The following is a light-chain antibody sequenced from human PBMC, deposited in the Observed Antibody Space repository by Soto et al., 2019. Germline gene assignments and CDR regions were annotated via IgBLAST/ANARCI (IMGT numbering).Light chain of an antibody. CDR2: DVT. CDR1: NSDVGAYKF. V-gene: IGLV2-11*01. Sequence: QSALTQPRSVSGSPGQSVTISCTGSNSDVGAYKFVSWLQHNPGEAPKVMIYDVTQRPSGVPDRFSGTKSGNMASLTISGLQAEDEADYYCCSYAGSYTWVFGSGTKVTVL. CDR3: CSYAGSYTWV. J-gene: IGLJ1*01.